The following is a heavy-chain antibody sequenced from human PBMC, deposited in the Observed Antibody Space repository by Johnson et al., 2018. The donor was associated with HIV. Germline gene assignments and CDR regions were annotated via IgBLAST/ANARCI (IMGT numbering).Heavy chain of an antibody. CDR1: GFTFSDYY. CDR3: ARRGLANAVDI. V-gene: IGHV3-11*04. Sequence: VQLVESGGGLVKPGGSLRLSCAASGFTFSDYYMSWIRQAPGKGLEWVSYISNSAITLYYADSVKGRFSISRDNAKSSVYLQMNSLRAEDTAVYYCARRGLANAVDIWGQGTMVTVSS. D-gene: IGHD3-10*01. J-gene: IGHJ3*02. CDR2: ISNSAITL.